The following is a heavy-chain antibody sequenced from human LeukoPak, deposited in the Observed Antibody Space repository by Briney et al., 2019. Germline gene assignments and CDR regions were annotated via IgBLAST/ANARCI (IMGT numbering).Heavy chain of an antibody. CDR2: INHSGST. CDR3: ARRYSSSSYFFQH. D-gene: IGHD6-13*01. V-gene: IGHV4-34*01. CDR1: GGSFSGYY. Sequence: SETLSLTCAVYGGSFSGYYWSWIRQPPGKGLEWIGEINHSGSTNYNPSLKSRVTISVDTSKNQFSLKLSSVTAADTAVYFCARRYSSSSYFFQHRGQGTLVTVYS. J-gene: IGHJ1*01.